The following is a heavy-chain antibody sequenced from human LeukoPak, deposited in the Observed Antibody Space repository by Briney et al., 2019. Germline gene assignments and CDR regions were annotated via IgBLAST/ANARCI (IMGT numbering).Heavy chain of an antibody. CDR2: IYYSGST. J-gene: IGHJ2*01. Sequence: PSETLSLTCTVPGGSISSYCWSWIRQPPGKGLEWIGHIYYSGSTDYNPSLKNRLTISVDTSKNQFSLKLSSVTAADTAVCYCARGYCSGGSCHSGRWYFDLWGRGTLVTVSS. D-gene: IGHD2-15*01. CDR3: ARGYCSGGSCHSGRWYFDL. V-gene: IGHV4-59*01. CDR1: GGSISSYC.